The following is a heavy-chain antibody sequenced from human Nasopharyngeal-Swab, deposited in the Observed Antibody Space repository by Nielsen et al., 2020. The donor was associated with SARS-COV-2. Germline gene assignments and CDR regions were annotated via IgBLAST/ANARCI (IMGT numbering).Heavy chain of an antibody. J-gene: IGHJ4*02. CDR3: ARWEKGDY. V-gene: IGHV1-8*01. Sequence: VRQAPGQGLEWMGCMNPGSGFKDYAQSFQGRVTMTWNTSISTAYMEISSLRSEDTAVYYCARWEKGDYWGQGTLVTVSS. D-gene: IGHD1-26*01. CDR2: MNPGSGFK.